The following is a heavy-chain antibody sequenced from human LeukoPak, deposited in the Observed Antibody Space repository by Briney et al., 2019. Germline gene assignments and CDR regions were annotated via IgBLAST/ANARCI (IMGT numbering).Heavy chain of an antibody. J-gene: IGHJ4*02. Sequence: AAGSLRLSCVASGFTISGYGMYWVRQAPRKGLEWVAGIYGGGGVIKYADSVKGRFTISRDNSENILYLQMDSLRVEDTAIYYCAKDRVPDSGYDIDNWGQGTLVTASS. D-gene: IGHD5-12*01. V-gene: IGHV3-23*03. CDR2: IYGGGGVI. CDR1: GFTISGYG. CDR3: AKDRVPDSGYDIDN.